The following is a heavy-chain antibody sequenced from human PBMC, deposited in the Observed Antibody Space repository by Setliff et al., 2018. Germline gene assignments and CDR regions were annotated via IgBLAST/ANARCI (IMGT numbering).Heavy chain of an antibody. CDR2: ISRSSTYI. V-gene: IGHV3-21*01. CDR3: ATAISGWFNY. Sequence: PGGSLRLSCAASGFTFSTHSMNWVRQAPGKGLEWVSSISRSSTYIYYADSMKGRFTISRDNSKNMLYLQMNSLRAEDTAIYYCATAISGWFNYWGQGALVTGSS. J-gene: IGHJ4*02. D-gene: IGHD6-19*01. CDR1: GFTFSTHS.